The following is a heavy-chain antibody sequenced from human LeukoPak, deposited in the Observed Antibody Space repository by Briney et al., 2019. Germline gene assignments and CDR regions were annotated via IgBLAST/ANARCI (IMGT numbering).Heavy chain of an antibody. CDR1: GGSINNYY. J-gene: IGHJ5*02. V-gene: IGHV4-4*07. CDR2: IYSSGST. D-gene: IGHD1-26*01. Sequence: SETLSLTCTVSGGSINNYYWNWTRQPAGEGLEWIGRIYSSGSTNYSPSLKSRVTMSVDTSKNHFSLKLSSVTAADTAVYYCARSGTLSNWFGAWGQGTLVTVSS. CDR3: ARSGTLSNWFGA.